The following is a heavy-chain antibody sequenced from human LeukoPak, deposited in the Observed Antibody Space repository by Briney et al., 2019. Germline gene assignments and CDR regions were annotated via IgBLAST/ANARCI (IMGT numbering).Heavy chain of an antibody. Sequence: SETLSLTCTVSGGSISSSSYYWGWIRQPPGKGLEWIGSIYYSGSTYYNPSLKSRVTISVDTSKNQFSLKLSSVTAADTAVYYCARDGGGDIVVVVAAPYFDYWGQGTLVTVSS. V-gene: IGHV4-39*07. D-gene: IGHD2-15*01. CDR2: IYYSGST. CDR1: GGSISSSSYY. CDR3: ARDGGGDIVVVVAAPYFDY. J-gene: IGHJ4*02.